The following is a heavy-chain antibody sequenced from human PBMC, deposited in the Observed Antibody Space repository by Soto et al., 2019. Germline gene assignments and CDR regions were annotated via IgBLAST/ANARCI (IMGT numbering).Heavy chain of an antibody. D-gene: IGHD3-10*01. CDR2: ISAYNGNT. CDR3: ARGIWRGSGTQRLDP. Sequence: ASVKVSCKASGYTFTSYGISWVRQAPGQGLEWMGWISAYNGNTNYAQKLQGRVTMTTDTSTSTAYMELRSLRSDDTAVYYCARGIWRGSGTQRLDPWGQGTLVTVSS. V-gene: IGHV1-18*01. J-gene: IGHJ5*02. CDR1: GYTFTSYG.